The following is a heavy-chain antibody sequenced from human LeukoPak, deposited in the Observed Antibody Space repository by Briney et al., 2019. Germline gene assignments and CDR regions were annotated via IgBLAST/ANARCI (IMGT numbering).Heavy chain of an antibody. CDR3: AERHLSYGDSSPIDY. D-gene: IGHD4-17*01. Sequence: GGSLRLSCAASGFTFTSYSMNWVRQAPGKGLGWVSTISGGGGSTYYADSVKGRFTISRDNSKNTLYLQVNSLRAEDTAVYYCAERHLSYGDSSPIDYWGQGTLVTVSS. J-gene: IGHJ4*02. CDR1: GFTFTSYS. V-gene: IGHV3-23*01. CDR2: ISGGGGST.